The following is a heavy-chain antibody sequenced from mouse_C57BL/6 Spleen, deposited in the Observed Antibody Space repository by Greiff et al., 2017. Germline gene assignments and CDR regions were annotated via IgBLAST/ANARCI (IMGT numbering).Heavy chain of an antibody. D-gene: IGHD1-1*01. Sequence: VKLMESGAELARPGASVKLSCKASGYTFTSYGISWVKQRTGQGLEWIGEIYPRSGNTYYNEKFKGKATLTADKSSSTAYMELRSLTSEDSAVYFCASPPYGSSYEDYWGQGTTLTVSS. V-gene: IGHV1-81*01. CDR1: GYTFTSYG. CDR3: ASPPYGSSYEDY. CDR2: IYPRSGNT. J-gene: IGHJ2*01.